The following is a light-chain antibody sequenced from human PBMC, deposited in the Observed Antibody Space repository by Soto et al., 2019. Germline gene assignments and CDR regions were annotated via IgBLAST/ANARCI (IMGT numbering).Light chain of an antibody. CDR1: QSISSY. CDR2: AAS. V-gene: IGKV1-39*01. Sequence: DIQMTQSPSSLSASVGDRVTITFRASQSISSYLNWYQQKPGKAPKLLIYAASSLQSGVPSRFSGSGSGTDFTLTISSLQPEDFAVYYCQQYDSSRTFGQGTKVDIK. J-gene: IGKJ1*01. CDR3: QQYDSSRT.